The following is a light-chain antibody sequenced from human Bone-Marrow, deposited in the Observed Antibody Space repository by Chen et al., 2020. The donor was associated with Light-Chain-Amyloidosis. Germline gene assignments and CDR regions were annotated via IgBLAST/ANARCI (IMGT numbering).Light chain of an antibody. Sequence: SALTQPASVSGSPGQSIPISCTGTSSDVGGVNHVSWYQQHPDKAPKLMIYDVTNRPSCVPDRFSGSKTDNTASLTISGLQTEDEAEYFCSAYTITNTLVFGSGTRVTVL. CDR3: SAYTITNTLV. V-gene: IGLV2-14*01. J-gene: IGLJ1*01. CDR2: DVT. CDR1: SSDVGGVNH.